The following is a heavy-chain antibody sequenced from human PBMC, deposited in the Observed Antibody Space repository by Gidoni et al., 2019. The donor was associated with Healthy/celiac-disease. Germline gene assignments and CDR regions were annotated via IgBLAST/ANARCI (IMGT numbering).Heavy chain of an antibody. CDR1: GGSFSGYY. D-gene: IGHD3-16*02. CDR2: INHSGST. V-gene: IGHV4-34*01. J-gene: IGHJ4*02. CDR3: ARAGDMITFGGVIVFDY. Sequence: QVQLQQWGAGLLKPSETLSLTCAVYGGSFSGYYWSWIRQPPGKGLEWIGAINHSGSTNYNPSLKRRVTISVDTSKNQFSLKLSSVTAADTAVYYCARAGDMITFGGVIVFDYWGQGTLVTVSS.